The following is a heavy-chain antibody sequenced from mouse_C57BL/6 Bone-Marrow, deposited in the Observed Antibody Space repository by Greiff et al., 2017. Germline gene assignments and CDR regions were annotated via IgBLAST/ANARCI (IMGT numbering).Heavy chain of an antibody. D-gene: IGHD2-3*01. J-gene: IGHJ3*01. V-gene: IGHV1-19*01. CDR3: ARSLYDGYYGAWFAY. CDR2: INPYNGGT. CDR1: GYTFTDYC. Sequence: EVKLVESGPVLVKPGASVKMSCKASGYTFTDYCMNWVKQSHGKSLEWIGVINPYNGGTSYNQKFKGKATLTVDKSSSTAYMELNSMTSEEAAVYDCARSLYDGYYGAWFAYWGQGTLVTVSA.